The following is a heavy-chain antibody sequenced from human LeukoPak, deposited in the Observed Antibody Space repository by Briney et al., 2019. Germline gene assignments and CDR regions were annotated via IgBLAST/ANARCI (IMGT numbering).Heavy chain of an antibody. CDR1: GFTFSSYA. CDR2: ISYDGSNK. Sequence: PGRSLRLSCAASGFTFSSYAMHWVRQAPRKGLEWVAVISYDGSNKYYADSVKGRFTISRDNSKNTLYLQMNSLRAEDTAVYYCARDLSFYMDVWGQGTTVTVSS. J-gene: IGHJ6*02. V-gene: IGHV3-30-3*01. CDR3: ARDLSFYMDV.